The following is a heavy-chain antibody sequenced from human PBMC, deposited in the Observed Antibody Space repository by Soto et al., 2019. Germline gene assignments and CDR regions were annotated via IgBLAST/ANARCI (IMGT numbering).Heavy chain of an antibody. J-gene: IGHJ6*02. Sequence: GESLKISCKGSGYSFINYWIGWVRQMPGKGLEWMGIIYPGDSDTRYSPSFQGQVTISADKSISTAYLQWSSLKASDSAVYYCARLSRASFALDVWGQGTTVTVSS. D-gene: IGHD3-16*01. CDR2: IYPGDSDT. CDR1: GYSFINYW. V-gene: IGHV5-51*01. CDR3: ARLSRASFALDV.